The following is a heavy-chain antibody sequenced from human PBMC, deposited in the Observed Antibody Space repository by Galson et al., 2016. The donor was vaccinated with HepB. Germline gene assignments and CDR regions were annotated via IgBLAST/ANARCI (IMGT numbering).Heavy chain of an antibody. CDR2: IKSKVDGETV. CDR3: ITDHPLSGGAAAAW. CDR1: GVTFSDLW. V-gene: IGHV3-15*01. J-gene: IGHJ1*01. Sequence: SLRLSCAASGVTFSDLWMTWVRQAPGKGLEWVGRIKSKVDGETVDSGAPVKGRFTISSDDSKNTQFQKLNSLKTEDTAVYYCITDHPLSGGAAAAWWGQGTLVTVSS. D-gene: IGHD6-13*01.